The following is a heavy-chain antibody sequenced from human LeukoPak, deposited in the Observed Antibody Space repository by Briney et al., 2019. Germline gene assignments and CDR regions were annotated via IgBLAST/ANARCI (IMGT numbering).Heavy chain of an antibody. CDR2: ISYDGSNK. CDR3: AKDRIVSFVGEWFGELLPDY. D-gene: IGHD3-10*01. Sequence: GRSLRLSCAASGFTFSSYAMHWVRQAPGKGLEWVAVISYDGSNKYYADSVKGRFTISRDNSKNTLYLQMSSLRAEDTAVYYCAKDRIVSFVGEWFGELLPDYWGQGTLVTVSS. J-gene: IGHJ4*02. CDR1: GFTFSSYA. V-gene: IGHV3-30-3*01.